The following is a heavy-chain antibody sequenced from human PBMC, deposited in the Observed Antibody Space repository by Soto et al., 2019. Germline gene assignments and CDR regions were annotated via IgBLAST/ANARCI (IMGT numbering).Heavy chain of an antibody. CDR1: GFTFSNYW. V-gene: IGHV3-7*01. CDR2: IKYDGSEK. J-gene: IGHJ4*02. Sequence: EVQLVESGGGLVQPGGSLRLSCEAFGFTFSNYWMTWVRQAPGKGLEWVANIKYDGSEKYYVDSVKGRFTISRDNARNSLCLQLNSLRTEDTAVFYCARDRGTFWGQGTLVTVSS. CDR3: ARDRGTF. D-gene: IGHD3-16*01.